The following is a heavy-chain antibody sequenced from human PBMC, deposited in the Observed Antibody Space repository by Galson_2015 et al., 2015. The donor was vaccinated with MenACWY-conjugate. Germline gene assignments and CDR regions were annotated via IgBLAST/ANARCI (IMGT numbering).Heavy chain of an antibody. CDR3: ARDLRGYGDYDY. Sequence: LSLTCTVSGGSISGYYWRWIRQPPGKGLEWIGYIYYSGNTKYNSSLKSRVTISVDTSKNQFSLKLSSVTAADTAVYYCARDLRGYGDYDYWGQGTLVTVSS. V-gene: IGHV4-59*01. CDR2: IYYSGNT. CDR1: GGSISGYY. J-gene: IGHJ4*02. D-gene: IGHD4-17*01.